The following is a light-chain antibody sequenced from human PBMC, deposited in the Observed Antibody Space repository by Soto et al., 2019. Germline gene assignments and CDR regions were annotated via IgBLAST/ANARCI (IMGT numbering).Light chain of an antibody. CDR1: SSDVSDYKY. V-gene: IGLV2-11*01. Sequence: QSVLTQPRSVSGSPGQSVTISCIGISSDVSDYKYVSWYQEFPGKAPKLIIYDVDKRPSGVPDRFSGSKSGNTASLTISGLQAEDEADYFCCSYTGTYTVVFGGGTKLTVL. CDR3: CSYTGTYTVV. CDR2: DVD. J-gene: IGLJ3*02.